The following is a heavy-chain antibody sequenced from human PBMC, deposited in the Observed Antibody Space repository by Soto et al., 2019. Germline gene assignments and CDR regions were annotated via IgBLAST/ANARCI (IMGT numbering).Heavy chain of an antibody. CDR3: ARGGPTGDWGLSLWVGAFDI. V-gene: IGHV5-51*01. Sequence: GESLKISCKGSGYSFTSYWIGWVRQMPGKGLEWMGIIYPGDSDTRYSPSFQGQVTISADKSISTAYLQWSSLKASDTAMYYCARGGPTGDWGLSLWVGAFDIWGQGTMVTVSS. CDR2: IYPGDSDT. J-gene: IGHJ3*02. CDR1: GYSFTSYW. D-gene: IGHD7-27*01.